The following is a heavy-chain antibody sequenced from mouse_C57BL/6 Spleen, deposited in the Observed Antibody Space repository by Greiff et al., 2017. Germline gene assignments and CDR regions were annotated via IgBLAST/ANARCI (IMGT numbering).Heavy chain of an antibody. CDR1: GYTFTDYN. CDR3: ARGYDYDGGFAY. V-gene: IGHV1-18*01. CDR2: INPNNGGT. D-gene: IGHD2-4*01. Sequence: VQLQQSGPELVKPGASVKIPCKASGYTFTDYNMDWVKQSHGKSLEWIGDINPNNGGTIYNQKFKGKAPLTVDKSSSTAYMELRSLTSEDTAVYYCARGYDYDGGFAYWGQGTLVTVSA. J-gene: IGHJ3*01.